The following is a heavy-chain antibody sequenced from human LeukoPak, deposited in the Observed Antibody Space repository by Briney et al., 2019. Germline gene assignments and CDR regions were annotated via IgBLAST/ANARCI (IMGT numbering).Heavy chain of an antibody. CDR3: ARGLYDSSGYYYGY. D-gene: IGHD3-22*01. Sequence: GGSLRLSCAASGFTFSSYSMNWVRLAPGKGLEWVSSISSSSSYIYYADSVKGRFTISRDNAKNSLYLQMNSLRAEDTAVYYCARGLYDSSGYYYGYWGQGTLVTVSS. CDR1: GFTFSSYS. V-gene: IGHV3-21*01. CDR2: ISSSSSYI. J-gene: IGHJ4*02.